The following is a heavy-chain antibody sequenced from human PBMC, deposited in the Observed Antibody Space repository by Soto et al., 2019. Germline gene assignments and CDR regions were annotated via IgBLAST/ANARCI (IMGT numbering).Heavy chain of an antibody. V-gene: IGHV4-59*01. J-gene: IGHJ4*02. CDR2: IFYSGST. CDR3: ARRYGYSFDY. D-gene: IGHD4-4*01. CDR1: GGSINSYY. Sequence: SETLSLTCTVSGGSINSYYWSWIRQPPGKGLEWIGFIFYSGSTNYNPSLKSRVTISVDTSKNQFSLKLSSVTAADTAVYYCARRYGYSFDYWGQGTLVTVS.